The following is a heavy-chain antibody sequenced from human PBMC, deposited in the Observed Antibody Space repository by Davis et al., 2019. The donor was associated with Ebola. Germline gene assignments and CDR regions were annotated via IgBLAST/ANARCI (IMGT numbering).Heavy chain of an antibody. CDR3: ARRGCSSTSCSITPMDY. J-gene: IGHJ4*02. D-gene: IGHD2-2*01. V-gene: IGHV4-34*01. Sequence: SETLSLTCAVYGGSFSGYYWSWIRQPPGKGLEWIGEINHSGSTNYNPSLKSRVTISVDTSKNQFSLKLSSVTAADTAVYYCARRGCSSTSCSITPMDYWGQGTLVTVSS. CDR2: INHSGST. CDR1: GGSFSGYY.